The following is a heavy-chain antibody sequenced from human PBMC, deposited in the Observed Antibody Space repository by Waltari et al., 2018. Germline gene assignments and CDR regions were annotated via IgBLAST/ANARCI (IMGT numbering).Heavy chain of an antibody. CDR1: GYTLTELS. Sequence: QVQLVQSGAEVKKPGASVKVSCKVSGYTLTELSMHWVRQAPGKGLEWMGGFEPEEGETIYAQKFQGRVTMTEDTATDTAYMELSSLRAEDTAVYYCATIPAVAGTFAFDIWGQGTMVTVSS. J-gene: IGHJ3*02. CDR3: ATIPAVAGTFAFDI. V-gene: IGHV1-24*01. CDR2: FEPEEGET. D-gene: IGHD6-19*01.